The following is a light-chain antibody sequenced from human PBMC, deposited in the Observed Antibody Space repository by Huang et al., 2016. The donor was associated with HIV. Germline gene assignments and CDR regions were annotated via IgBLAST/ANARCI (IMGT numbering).Light chain of an antibody. V-gene: IGKV1D-43*01. Sequence: AIRMTQSPFSLSASVGDRVTITCWASQGIRSYLAWNQQKPAKAPKLFIYSASNLQSGVPSRFSGSGSGTDYTLTISSLHPEDFATYYCQQCYNTPLTFGGGTKEEIK. CDR1: QGIRSY. CDR2: SAS. J-gene: IGKJ4*01. CDR3: QQCYNTPLT.